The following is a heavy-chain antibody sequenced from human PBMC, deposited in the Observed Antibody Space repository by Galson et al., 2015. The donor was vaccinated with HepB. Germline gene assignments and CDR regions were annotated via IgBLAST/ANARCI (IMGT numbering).Heavy chain of an antibody. Sequence: SLRLSCAASGFTFNGYSMNWVRQAPGKGLEWLSYISSSSSTTIYYADAVKGRFTISRDNAKSSLYLQMNSLRAEDTAVYYCARESGSIFSQLFYFDYWGQGALVTVSS. V-gene: IGHV3-48*04. CDR3: ARESGSIFSQLFYFDY. CDR2: ISSSSSTTI. J-gene: IGHJ4*02. CDR1: GFTFNGYS. D-gene: IGHD3-9*01.